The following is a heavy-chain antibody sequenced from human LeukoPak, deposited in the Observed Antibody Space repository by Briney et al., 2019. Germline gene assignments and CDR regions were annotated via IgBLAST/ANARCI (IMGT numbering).Heavy chain of an antibody. D-gene: IGHD5-18*01. CDR2: ISWNSGSI. Sequence: GRSLRLSCAASGFTFDDYAMHWVRQAPGKGLEWVSGISWNSGSIGYANSVKGRFTISRDNAKNSLYLQMNSLRAEDTALYYCAKAALGRPIGLVDYWGQGTLVTVSS. J-gene: IGHJ4*02. V-gene: IGHV3-9*01. CDR1: GFTFDDYA. CDR3: AKAALGRPIGLVDY.